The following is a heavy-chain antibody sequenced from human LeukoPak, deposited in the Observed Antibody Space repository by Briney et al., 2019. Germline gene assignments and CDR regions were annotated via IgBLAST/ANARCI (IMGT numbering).Heavy chain of an antibody. CDR3: ARGHGYSSTWYEGAFLDY. V-gene: IGHV1-2*02. CDR2: INPNSGGT. CDR1: GYTFTGYY. D-gene: IGHD6-13*01. J-gene: IGHJ4*02. Sequence: ASVKVSCKASGYTFTGYYMHWVRQAPGQGLEWMGWINPNSGGTNYAQKFQGRVTMTRDTSISTAYMELSRLRSDDTAVYYCARGHGYSSTWYEGAFLDYWGQGTLVTVSS.